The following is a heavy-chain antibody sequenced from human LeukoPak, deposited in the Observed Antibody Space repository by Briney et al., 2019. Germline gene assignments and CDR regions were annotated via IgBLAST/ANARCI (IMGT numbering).Heavy chain of an antibody. CDR3: ARGPPLYHYMDV. J-gene: IGHJ6*03. Sequence: SETLSLTRAVYGGSYRGYYWSWIRQPPGKGLEWIGEINHSGSTNYNPSLKSRVTISVDTSKNQFSLKLSSVTAADTAVYYCARGPPLYHYMDVWGKGTTVTVSS. V-gene: IGHV4-34*01. CDR1: GGSYRGYY. D-gene: IGHD3-16*02. CDR2: INHSGST.